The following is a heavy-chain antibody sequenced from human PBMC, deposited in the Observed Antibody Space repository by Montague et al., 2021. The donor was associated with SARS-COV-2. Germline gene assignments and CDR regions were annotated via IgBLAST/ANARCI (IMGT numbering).Heavy chain of an antibody. V-gene: IGHV4-34*01. CDR1: GGSLSGYY. CDR2: INHSGST. Sequence: SETLSLTCAVYGGSLSGYYWSWIRQPPGKGLEWIGEINHSGSTNYNPSLKSRVTISMDTSRDQLSLRLKSVTAADTAVYYCARDNYGDWGYYGLDVWGQGTTVIVSS. CDR3: ARDNYGDWGYYGLDV. D-gene: IGHD4-17*01. J-gene: IGHJ6*02.